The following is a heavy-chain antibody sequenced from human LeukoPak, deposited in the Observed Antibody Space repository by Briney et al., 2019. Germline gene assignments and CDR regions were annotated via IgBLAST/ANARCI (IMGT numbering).Heavy chain of an antibody. CDR3: ARGARRGVITGGIFDY. Sequence: GGSLRLSCAVSGFTFSSHSVTWVRRAPGKGLEWVSYISSTSSTVYYADSVKGRFTISRDNVKNSLYLQMNSLRAEDTAVYYCARGARRGVITGGIFDYWGQGTLVTVSS. D-gene: IGHD3-10*01. J-gene: IGHJ4*02. V-gene: IGHV3-48*01. CDR2: ISSTSSTV. CDR1: GFTFSSHS.